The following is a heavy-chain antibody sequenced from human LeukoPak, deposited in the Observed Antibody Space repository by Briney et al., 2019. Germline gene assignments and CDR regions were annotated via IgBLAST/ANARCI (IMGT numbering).Heavy chain of an antibody. CDR1: GVTFTSYA. CDR3: AKSWGVLGSSWYLFFDR. J-gene: IGHJ4*02. D-gene: IGHD6-13*01. CDR2: ISGSGSST. V-gene: IGHV3-23*01. Sequence: GGSLRLSCAASGVTFTSYAMNWVRQAPGKGLEWVSTISGSGSSTYYVDSVKGRFTISRDNSKNTLYLQMSSLRAEDTATYFCAKSWGVLGSSWYLFFDRWGLGTLVTVSS.